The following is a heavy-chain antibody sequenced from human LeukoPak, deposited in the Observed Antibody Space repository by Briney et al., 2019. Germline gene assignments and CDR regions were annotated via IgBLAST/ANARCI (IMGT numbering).Heavy chain of an antibody. CDR2: ISSSGSAL. J-gene: IGHJ4*02. CDR1: GFTFSAHY. D-gene: IGHD5-18*01. Sequence: GGSLRLSCAASGFTFSAHYMSWIRQAPGKGLEWLSYISSSGSALYYADSVKGRFIISRDNAKNSLFLEMNNLRAEDTAVYYCARDPDTSSKIDYWGQGTLVTVSS. CDR3: ARDPDTSSKIDY. V-gene: IGHV3-11*01.